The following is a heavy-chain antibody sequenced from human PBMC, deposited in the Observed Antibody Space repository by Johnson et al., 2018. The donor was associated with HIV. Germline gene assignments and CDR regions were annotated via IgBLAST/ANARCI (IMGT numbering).Heavy chain of an antibody. CDR3: AKDEGDGYRHDAFDI. CDR2: ISYDGSNK. CDR1: GFTFRNFA. D-gene: IGHD5-24*01. J-gene: IGHJ3*02. Sequence: QVQLVESGGSAVHPGTSLRLSCVASGFTFRNFAMHWVRQAPGKGLDWVAQISYDGSNKYYADSVKGRFTISRDNSKNTLYLQINSLRAEDTAVYYCAKDEGDGYRHDAFDIWGQGTMVTVSS. V-gene: IGHV3-30*04.